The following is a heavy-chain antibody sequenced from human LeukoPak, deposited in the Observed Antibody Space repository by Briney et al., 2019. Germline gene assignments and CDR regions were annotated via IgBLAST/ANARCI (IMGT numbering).Heavy chain of an antibody. CDR2: VYYSGST. J-gene: IGHJ5*02. D-gene: IGHD6-13*01. Sequence: SETLSLTCSVSVGSKDRSTYYWGWIRQPPGKGLEWIGSVYYSGSTYYNSALKSRVSISADTSRNQFSLKLYSVTAGDTSVYFCARIAEPDLAWGQGTLVAVSS. V-gene: IGHV4-39*01. CDR1: VGSKDRSTYY. CDR3: ARIAEPDLA.